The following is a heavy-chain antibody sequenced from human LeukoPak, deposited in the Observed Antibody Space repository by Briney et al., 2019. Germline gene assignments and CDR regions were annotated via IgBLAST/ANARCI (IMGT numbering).Heavy chain of an antibody. D-gene: IGHD6-19*01. CDR3: ARDVKSSGYNYYGMDV. CDR1: GGSISSVVYY. J-gene: IGHJ6*02. CDR2: IYYRGST. V-gene: IGHV4-31*03. Sequence: KPSETLSLTCTVSGGSISSVVYYWTWFRQHPGRGLEWIGYIYYRGSTYYHPSLKSRVSISVDTSKKQFSLKVSSVTAADTAVYYCARDVKSSGYNYYGMDVWGQGTTVTVSS.